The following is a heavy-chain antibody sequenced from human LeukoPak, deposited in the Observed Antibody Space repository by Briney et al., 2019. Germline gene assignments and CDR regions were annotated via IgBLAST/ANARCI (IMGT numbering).Heavy chain of an antibody. CDR2: ISNNGGST. J-gene: IGHJ4*02. CDR3: ARYRAAVGFDY. D-gene: IGHD6-13*01. CDR1: GFAFSSYA. Sequence: GGSLRLFCAASGFAFSSYAMHWVRQAPGKGLEYVSAISNNGGSTYYANSMKSRFTISRDNSKNTLYLQMGSLRAEDMAVYYCARYRAAVGFDYWGQGTLVTVSS. V-gene: IGHV3-64*01.